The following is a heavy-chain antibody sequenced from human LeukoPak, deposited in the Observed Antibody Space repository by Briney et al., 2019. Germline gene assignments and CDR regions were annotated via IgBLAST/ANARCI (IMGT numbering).Heavy chain of an antibody. D-gene: IGHD3-3*01. J-gene: IGHJ6*03. CDR2: IRNKPNSYTT. CDR1: GFTFSDHY. Sequence: GGSLRLSCAASGFTFSDHYMDWVRQAPGKGLEWVGRIRNKPNSYTTEYAASVKGRFTISRDDSKNTAYLQMNSLKTEDTAVYYCTRQAPRTIFGVVESMDVWGKGTTVTVSS. V-gene: IGHV3-72*01. CDR3: TRQAPRTIFGVVESMDV.